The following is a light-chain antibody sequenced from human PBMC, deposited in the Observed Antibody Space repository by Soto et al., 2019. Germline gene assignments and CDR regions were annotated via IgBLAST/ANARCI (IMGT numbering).Light chain of an antibody. Sequence: QSALTQPASVSGSPGQSITISCTGSSSDVGYYNYVSWYQQHPGNAPKLMIYEVSNRPSGVSNRFSGSKSGNTASLTISGLQAEDEADYYCSSYTSTTSPDVFGTGTKVTVL. CDR2: EVS. CDR3: SSYTSTTSPDV. CDR1: SSDVGYYNY. J-gene: IGLJ1*01. V-gene: IGLV2-14*01.